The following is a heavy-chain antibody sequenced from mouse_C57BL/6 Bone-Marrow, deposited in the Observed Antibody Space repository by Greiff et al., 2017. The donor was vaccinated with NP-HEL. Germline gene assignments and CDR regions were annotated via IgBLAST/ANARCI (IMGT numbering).Heavy chain of an antibody. CDR2: INSDGCST. Sequence: EVQRVESGGGLVQPGESLQLSCESNEYEFPSHDMSWVRKTPETRLELVAAINSDGCSTYYPDPLERRFIISIDNTKKTLYLQMISLRSEDTALYYCARLRLGWFAYWGQGTLVTVSA. J-gene: IGHJ3*01. CDR1: EYEFPSHD. D-gene: IGHD2-12*01. CDR3: ARLRLGWFAY. V-gene: IGHV5-2*01.